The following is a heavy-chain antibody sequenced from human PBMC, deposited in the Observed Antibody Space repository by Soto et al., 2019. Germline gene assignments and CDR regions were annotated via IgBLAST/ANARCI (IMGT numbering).Heavy chain of an antibody. CDR1: GGSINTINNY. V-gene: IGHV4-31*03. Sequence: PSETLSLTCTVSGGSINTINNYWSWIRQPPGKGLEWIGFISYSGSTYYNPSLMSRLTISLDTSTNRFSLKLTSVTAADTAVYYCAADWPRGVYYYYGMDVWGQGTTVTVSS. D-gene: IGHD3-10*01. J-gene: IGHJ6*02. CDR3: AADWPRGVYYYYGMDV. CDR2: ISYSGST.